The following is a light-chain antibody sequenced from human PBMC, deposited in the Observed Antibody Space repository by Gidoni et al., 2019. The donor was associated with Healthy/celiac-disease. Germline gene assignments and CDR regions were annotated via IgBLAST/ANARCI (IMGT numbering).Light chain of an antibody. CDR3: IQRIEVPLGT. V-gene: IGKV2-40*01. Sequence: DIVMTQTPLSLPVTPGEPASISCRSSQSILDSDDGNTYLDWYLQKPGQSPQLLISTLSYRASGVPDRFSGSGSGTDFTLKISRVEAEDVGVYYCIQRIEVPLGTFGQGTRLEIK. J-gene: IGKJ5*01. CDR1: QSILDSDDGNTY. CDR2: TLS.